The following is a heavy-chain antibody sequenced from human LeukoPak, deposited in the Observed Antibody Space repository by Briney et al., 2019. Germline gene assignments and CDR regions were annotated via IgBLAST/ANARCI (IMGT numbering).Heavy chain of an antibody. V-gene: IGHV3-23*01. CDR3: ANGNNGDYVRLDY. Sequence: PGGSLRPSCAASGFTFNNYAMSWVRQAPGKGLEWVSAISGSGDSTYNADSVKGRFTISRDNSKNTLYLQVNSLRAEDTAVYYCANGNNGDYVRLDYWGQGTLVTVSS. J-gene: IGHJ4*02. CDR1: GFTFNNYA. CDR2: ISGSGDST. D-gene: IGHD4-17*01.